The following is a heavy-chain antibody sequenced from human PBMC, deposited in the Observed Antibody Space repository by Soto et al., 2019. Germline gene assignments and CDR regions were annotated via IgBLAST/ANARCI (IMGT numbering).Heavy chain of an antibody. Sequence: QVQLQVSGPGLVKPSQTLSLTCVISGVSVSSDTSAWNWIRQSPSRGLEWLGRAYYRSQWYIDFAGSVKSRLTINPDTSKNEVSLHLKSVTPEDTAMYYCAREFEATSLDVWGPGTTVTVSS. V-gene: IGHV6-1*01. CDR1: GVSVSSDTSA. CDR3: AREFEATSLDV. CDR2: AYYRSQWYI. J-gene: IGHJ6*02. D-gene: IGHD1-1*01.